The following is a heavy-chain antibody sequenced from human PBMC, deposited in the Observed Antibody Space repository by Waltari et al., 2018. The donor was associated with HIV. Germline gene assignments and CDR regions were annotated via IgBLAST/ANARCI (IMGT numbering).Heavy chain of an antibody. Sequence: EGQLVESGGGLVQPGGSLRLSCEASEFTFSSYWMVWVRQVSGEGLLWVVKINQKGSKKNYLDSLRGRCSVSRDKVRNSLVLEMIRLRVQYTAVDRCARANKCGLFSDYRYSLDVWGRGTTVIVSS. CDR2: INQKGSKK. CDR3: ARANKCGLFSDYRYSLDV. D-gene: IGHD3-16*01. V-gene: IGHV3-7*03. CDR1: EFTFSSYW. J-gene: IGHJ6*02.